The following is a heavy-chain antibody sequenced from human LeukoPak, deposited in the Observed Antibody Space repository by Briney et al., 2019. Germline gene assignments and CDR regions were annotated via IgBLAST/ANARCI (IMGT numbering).Heavy chain of an antibody. D-gene: IGHD6-19*01. CDR3: AKASSGWPNFDY. Sequence: GGSLRLSCAASGFTFSDYYMRWIRQAPGKGLEWVSYISSSGSTIYYADSVKGRFTISRDNAKNSLYLQMNSLRAEDTAVYYCAKASSGWPNFDYWGQGTLVTVSP. V-gene: IGHV3-11*01. CDR2: ISSSGSTI. CDR1: GFTFSDYY. J-gene: IGHJ4*02.